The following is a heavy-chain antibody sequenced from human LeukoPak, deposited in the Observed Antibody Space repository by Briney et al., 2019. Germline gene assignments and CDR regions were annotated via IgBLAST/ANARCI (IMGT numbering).Heavy chain of an antibody. J-gene: IGHJ4*02. CDR2: IRYDGSNK. D-gene: IGHD5-18*01. V-gene: IGHV3-30*02. CDR3: AKEGYSYDTTDYYFDY. Sequence: GGSLRLSCAASGFTFSSYGMHWVRQAPGKGLEWVAFIRYDGSNKYYADSVKGRFTISRDNSKNTLYLQMNSLRAEDTAVYYCAKEGYSYDTTDYYFDYWGQGTLVTVSS. CDR1: GFTFSSYG.